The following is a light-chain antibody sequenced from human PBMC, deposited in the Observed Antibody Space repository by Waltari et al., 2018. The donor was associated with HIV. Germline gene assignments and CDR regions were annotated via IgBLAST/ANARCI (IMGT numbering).Light chain of an antibody. J-gene: IGKJ4*01. CDR2: DAS. V-gene: IGKV1-33*01. CDR1: QDISNY. Sequence: DIQMTQSPSSLSASVGDRVTITCRASQDISNYLNWFQQKPGKAPNLLIFDASNLHTGGSSRFSGRGSGRDFSLTITNLQPDDSATYFCQQYDNFPLTFGGGTKVQIK. CDR3: QQYDNFPLT.